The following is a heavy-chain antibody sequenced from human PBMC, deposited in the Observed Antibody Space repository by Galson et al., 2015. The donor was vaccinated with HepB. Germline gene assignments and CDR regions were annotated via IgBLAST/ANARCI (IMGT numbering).Heavy chain of an antibody. CDR1: GFTFSSYA. D-gene: IGHD4-23*01. J-gene: IGHJ2*01. CDR3: AKPLLTTVVTNWYFDL. Sequence: SLRLSCAASGFTFSSYAMSWVRQAPGKGLEWVSAISGSGGSTYYADSVKGRFTISRDNSKNTLYLQMNSLRAEDTAVYYCAKPLLTTVVTNWYFDLWGRGTLVTVSS. V-gene: IGHV3-23*01. CDR2: ISGSGGST.